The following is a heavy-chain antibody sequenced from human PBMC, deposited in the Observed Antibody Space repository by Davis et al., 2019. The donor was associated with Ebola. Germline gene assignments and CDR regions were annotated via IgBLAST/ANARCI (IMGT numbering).Heavy chain of an antibody. V-gene: IGHV5-10-1*01. D-gene: IGHD6-19*01. Sequence: GESLKISCQSSGYSFTSYYINWVRQMPGKGLEWMGRIDPSDSYTNYSPSFRGHVTISADKSISTTYLQLSSLTASDTAMYYCARQMVRVAGDAFDIWGQGTMVTVSS. CDR2: IDPSDSYT. CDR3: ARQMVRVAGDAFDI. CDR1: GYSFTSYY. J-gene: IGHJ3*02.